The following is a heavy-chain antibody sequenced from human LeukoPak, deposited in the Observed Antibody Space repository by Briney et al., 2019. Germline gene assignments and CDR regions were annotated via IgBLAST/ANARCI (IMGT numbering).Heavy chain of an antibody. CDR3: AKVLTQYGSGSYPFDY. CDR1: GFTFSISG. J-gene: IGHJ4*02. Sequence: PGGSLSLSCAPSGFTFSISGMRCVRHAPGGWRECVPVISYDGSNKYYADSVKGRFTISRDNSKNTLYLQMNSLRAEDTAVYYCAKVLTQYGSGSYPFDYWGQGTLVTVSS. V-gene: IGHV3-30*18. CDR2: ISYDGSNK. D-gene: IGHD3-10*01.